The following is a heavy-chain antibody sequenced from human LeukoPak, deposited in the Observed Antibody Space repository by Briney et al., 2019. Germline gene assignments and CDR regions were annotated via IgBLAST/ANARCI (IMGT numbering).Heavy chain of an antibody. CDR1: GFTFSDYY. Sequence: GGSLRLSCAASGFTFSDYYMNWVPQAPGKGLEWVSSISSSSTIYYADSVKGRFTISRDNAKNSLYLQMNSLRAEDTAVYYCAREKTGSHPFDYWGQGTLVTVSS. V-gene: IGHV3-69-1*01. D-gene: IGHD3-16*02. CDR3: AREKTGSHPFDY. CDR2: ISSSSTI. J-gene: IGHJ4*02.